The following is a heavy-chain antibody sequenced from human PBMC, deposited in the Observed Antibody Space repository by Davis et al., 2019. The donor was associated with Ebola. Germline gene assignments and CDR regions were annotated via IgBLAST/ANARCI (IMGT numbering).Heavy chain of an antibody. D-gene: IGHD4-23*01. CDR3: ARGYTVVDLDY. CDR1: GDSISSAYFA. J-gene: IGHJ4*02. V-gene: IGHV4-61*09. Sequence: SETLSLTCTVSGDSISSAYFAWSWVRQPAGKGLEWVGHVFTNGNTKYNPSLESRLTISIDTSKNQFSLRLDSVTAADTAVYYCARGYTVVDLDYWGQGTLVTVSS. CDR2: VFTNGNT.